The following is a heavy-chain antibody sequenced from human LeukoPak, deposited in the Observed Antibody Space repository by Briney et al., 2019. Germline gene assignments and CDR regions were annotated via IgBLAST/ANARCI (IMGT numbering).Heavy chain of an antibody. Sequence: ASVKVSCKTSGYTFTGSYMHWVRQAPGQGLEWMGRINPNSGGTSYAQKLQGRVTMTRDTSISTVYMELSRLRSEDTAVYFCVRCYCSSTSCFWFDPWGQGTLVTVSS. CDR3: VRCYCSSTSCFWFDP. CDR2: INPNSGGT. D-gene: IGHD2-2*01. CDR1: GYTFTGSY. J-gene: IGHJ5*02. V-gene: IGHV1-2*06.